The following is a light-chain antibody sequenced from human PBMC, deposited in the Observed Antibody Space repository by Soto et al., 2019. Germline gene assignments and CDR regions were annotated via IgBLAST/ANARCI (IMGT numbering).Light chain of an antibody. CDR3: QQYGGSPRT. CDR1: QSVTTQ. V-gene: IGKV3-20*01. Sequence: IVLTQSPGTLSLSPGERATLSCRASQSVTTQLAWYQQKPGQAPRVLIFAASSRATGIPDRFSGSGSGTDFTLTISRLEPEDFAVYYCQQYGGSPRTFGQGTKVDIK. CDR2: AAS. J-gene: IGKJ1*01.